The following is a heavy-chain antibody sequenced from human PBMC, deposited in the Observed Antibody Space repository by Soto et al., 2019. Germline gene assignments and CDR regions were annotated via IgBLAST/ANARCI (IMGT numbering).Heavy chain of an antibody. D-gene: IGHD6-19*01. CDR3: ARDSLIAVAGFGYNWFDP. CDR1: GGSISSYY. CDR2: IYYSGST. Sequence: PSETLSLTCTVSGGSISSYYWSWIRQPPGKGLEWIGYIYYSGSTNYNPSLKSRVTISVDTSKNQFSLKLSSVTAADTAVYYCARDSLIAVAGFGYNWFDPWGQGTLVTVSS. J-gene: IGHJ5*02. V-gene: IGHV4-59*01.